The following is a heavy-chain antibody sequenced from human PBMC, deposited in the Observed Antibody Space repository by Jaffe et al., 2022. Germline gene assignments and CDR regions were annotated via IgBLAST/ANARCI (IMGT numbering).Heavy chain of an antibody. Sequence: QLQLQESGPGLVKPSETLSLTCTVSGGSISSSSYYWGWIRQPPGKGLEWIGSIYYSGSTYYNPSLKSRVTISVDTSKNQFSLKLSSVTAADTAVYYCARQRYFEHFDYWGQGTLVTVSS. CDR3: ARQRYFEHFDY. D-gene: IGHD3-9*01. CDR2: IYYSGST. CDR1: GGSISSSSYY. V-gene: IGHV4-39*01. J-gene: IGHJ4*02.